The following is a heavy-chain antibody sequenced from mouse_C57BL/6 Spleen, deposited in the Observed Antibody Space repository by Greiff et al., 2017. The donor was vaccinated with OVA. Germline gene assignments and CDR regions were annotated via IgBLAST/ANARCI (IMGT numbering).Heavy chain of an antibody. V-gene: IGHV5-4*03. CDR1: GFTFSSYA. Sequence: EVKLVESGGGLVKPGGSLKLSCAASGFTFSSYAMSWVRQTPEKRLEWVATISDGGSYTYYPDNVKGRFTISRDNAKNNLYLQMSHLKSEDTAMYYCARMDGYYYYAMDYWGQGTSVTVSS. D-gene: IGHD2-3*01. CDR3: ARMDGYYYYAMDY. J-gene: IGHJ4*01. CDR2: ISDGGSYT.